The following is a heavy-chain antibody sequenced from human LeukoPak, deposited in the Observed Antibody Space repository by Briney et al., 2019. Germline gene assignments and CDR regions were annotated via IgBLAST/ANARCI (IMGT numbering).Heavy chain of an antibody. J-gene: IGHJ4*02. Sequence: PSETLSLTCTVSHDSLSTYSWSWIRQPPGKGLEWLGYVSYSGTTNYNPSLKSRVTMSVDTSKSQFSLTLRSVTAADTAVYYCAGRYCTSTMCYVGAVAGYELWGQGALVTVSS. D-gene: IGHD2-2*01. CDR1: HDSLSTYS. CDR3: AGRYCTSTMCYVGAVAGYEL. CDR2: VSYSGTT. V-gene: IGHV4-59*13.